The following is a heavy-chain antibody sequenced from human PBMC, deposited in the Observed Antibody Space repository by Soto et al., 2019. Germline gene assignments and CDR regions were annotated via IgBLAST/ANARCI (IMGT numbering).Heavy chain of an antibody. V-gene: IGHV1-24*01. J-gene: IGHJ4*02. CDR3: ARHWLSGSSYY. Sequence: ASVKVSCKVSGYTLTELSMHWVRQAPGKGLEWMGGFDPEDGETIYAQKFKGRVTMTRNTSISTAYMELSSLRSEDTAVYYCARHWLSGSSYYWGQGTLVTVSS. D-gene: IGHD1-26*01. CDR2: FDPEDGET. CDR1: GYTLTELS.